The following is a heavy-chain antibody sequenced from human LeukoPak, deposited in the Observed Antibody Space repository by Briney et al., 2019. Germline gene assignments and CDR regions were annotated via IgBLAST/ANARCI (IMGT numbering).Heavy chain of an antibody. CDR3: ARVLVRRGYSYGPFDY. J-gene: IGHJ4*02. CDR1: GFTVSSNY. D-gene: IGHD5-18*01. V-gene: IGHV3-53*01. CDR2: IYSGGST. Sequence: GGSLRLSCAASGFTVSSNYMSWVRQAPGEGLEWVSVIYSGGSTYYADSVKGRFTISRDNSKNTLYLQMNSLRAEDTAVYYCARVLVRRGYSYGPFDYWGQGTLVTVSS.